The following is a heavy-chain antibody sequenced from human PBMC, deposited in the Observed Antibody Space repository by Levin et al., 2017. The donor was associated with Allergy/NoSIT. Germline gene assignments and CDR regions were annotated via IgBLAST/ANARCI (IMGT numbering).Heavy chain of an antibody. CDR2: IYSGGST. D-gene: IGHD6-19*01. Sequence: RAGGSLRLSCAASGFTVSSNYMSWVRQAPGKGLEWVSVIYSGGSTYYADSVKGRFTISRDNSKNTLYLQMNSLRAEDTAVYYCAVAGPYNWFDPWGQGTLVTVSS. V-gene: IGHV3-53*01. CDR3: AVAGPYNWFDP. J-gene: IGHJ5*02. CDR1: GFTVSSNY.